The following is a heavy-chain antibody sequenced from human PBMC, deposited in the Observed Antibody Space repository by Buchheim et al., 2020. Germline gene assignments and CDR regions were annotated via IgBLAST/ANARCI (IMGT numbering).Heavy chain of an antibody. V-gene: IGHV1-18*01. CDR1: GYIFTSYG. CDR3: GRSLHSWNSRFDY. J-gene: IGHJ4*02. D-gene: IGHD1-7*01. Sequence: QVQLVQSETEVKQPGASVKVSCTASGYIFTSYGVGWVRQAPGQGLEWMGWISAHSDNPKYAQTFQGRVTMTTDTSTNTAYRERRSLSFDDTAVYYGGRSLHSWNSRFDYWGKGTL. CDR2: ISAHSDNP.